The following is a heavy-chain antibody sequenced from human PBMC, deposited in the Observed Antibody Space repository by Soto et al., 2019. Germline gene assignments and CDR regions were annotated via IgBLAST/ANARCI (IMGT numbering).Heavy chain of an antibody. D-gene: IGHD1-1*01. V-gene: IGHV1-2*02. CDR1: GYSFTKYH. J-gene: IGHJ4*02. Sequence: XSVKVSCKASGYSFTKYHMHWVRQAPGQGLEWMGWINPGSGVTNQAQKFQGRVTMTRDTSITTTYMELNSLTSDDTAVYYCARVAGHKNARFDTWGQGARVTVSS. CDR2: INPGSGVT. CDR3: ARVAGHKNARFDT.